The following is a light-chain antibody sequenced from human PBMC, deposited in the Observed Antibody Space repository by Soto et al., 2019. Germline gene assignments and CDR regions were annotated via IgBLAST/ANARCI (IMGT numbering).Light chain of an antibody. CDR3: AAWDDGLRGV. CDR2: RNN. Sequence: QSVLTQPPSASGTPGQTVTISCSGSTTNIATNFVYWYQQFPGTAPKLIMYRNNQRPSGVPDRFSGSKSGTSASLAISGLRSEDEADYFCAAWDDGLRGVFGGGTKVTVL. CDR1: TTNIATNF. V-gene: IGLV1-47*01. J-gene: IGLJ2*01.